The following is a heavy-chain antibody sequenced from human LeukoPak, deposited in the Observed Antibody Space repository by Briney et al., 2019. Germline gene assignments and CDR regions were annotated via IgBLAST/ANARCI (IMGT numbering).Heavy chain of an antibody. D-gene: IGHD2-15*01. Sequence: GGSLRLSCAAPGFTFSKDDFHWVPQAPRKGLEWVAAIGVTGDTYYADSVKGRFTISREDAANSLYLQMRSLGAGDTALYYCTKEFCGSRAACAGGSYYDFWGRGALVTVSS. V-gene: IGHV3-13*01. CDR1: GFTFSKDD. CDR2: IGVTGDT. CDR3: TKEFCGSRAACAGGSYYDF. J-gene: IGHJ2*01.